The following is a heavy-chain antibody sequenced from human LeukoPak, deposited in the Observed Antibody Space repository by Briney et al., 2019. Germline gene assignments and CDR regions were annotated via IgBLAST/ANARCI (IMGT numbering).Heavy chain of an antibody. V-gene: IGHV3-23*01. CDR2: ISDRGSRT. D-gene: IGHD3-22*01. CDR1: GITLSNYG. J-gene: IGHJ4*02. Sequence: GGSLRLSCAVSGITLSNYGMSWFRQAPGKGLEWVAGISDRGSRTNYADSVKGRFTISTDHPKNTLYLQVNSLRAEDTAVYFCAKRGVVIRVILVGFHKEAYYFDSWGQGALVTVSS. CDR3: AKRGVVIRVILVGFHKEAYYFDS.